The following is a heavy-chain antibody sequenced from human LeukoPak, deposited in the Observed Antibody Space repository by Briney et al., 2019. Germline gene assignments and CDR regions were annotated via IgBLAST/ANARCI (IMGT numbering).Heavy chain of an antibody. CDR1: GYTFTSYG. CDR3: AREGYSSAEDSYFDY. Sequence: GASVKVSCKASGYTFTSYGISWVRQAPGQGLEWMGWISAYNGNTNYAQKFQGRVTITTDESTSTAYMELSSLRSEDTAVYYCAREGYSSAEDSYFDYWGQGTLVTVSS. CDR2: ISAYNGNT. D-gene: IGHD6-25*01. J-gene: IGHJ4*02. V-gene: IGHV1-18*01.